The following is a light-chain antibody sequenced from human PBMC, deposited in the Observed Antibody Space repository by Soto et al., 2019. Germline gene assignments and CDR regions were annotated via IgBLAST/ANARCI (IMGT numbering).Light chain of an antibody. V-gene: IGLV2-14*01. CDR3: SSYTSSSTLV. J-gene: IGLJ2*01. CDR2: EVS. CDR1: GSDVGGYNY. Sequence: QSALTQPASVSASPGQSITISCTGTGSDVGGYNYVSWYQQHPGKAPKLMIYEVSNRPSGVFNRFSGSKSGNTASLTISGLQAEDEADYYCSSYTSSSTLVFGGGTKLTVL.